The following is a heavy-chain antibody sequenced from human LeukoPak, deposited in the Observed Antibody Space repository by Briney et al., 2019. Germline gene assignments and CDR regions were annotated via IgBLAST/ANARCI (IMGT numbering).Heavy chain of an antibody. D-gene: IGHD7-27*01. CDR1: GFTFSSYS. J-gene: IGHJ4*02. V-gene: IGHV3-48*04. Sequence: QPGGSLRLSCAASGFTFSSYSMNWVRQAPGRGLEWISYISVSSGTILYADSVKGRLTISRDDAKNSLYLQMNSLRAEDTAVYYCVRDSHWAFDYWGQGTLVTVSS. CDR3: VRDSHWAFDY. CDR2: ISVSSGTI.